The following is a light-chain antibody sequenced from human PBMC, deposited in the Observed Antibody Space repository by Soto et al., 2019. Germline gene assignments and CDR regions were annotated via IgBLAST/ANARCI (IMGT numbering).Light chain of an antibody. J-gene: IGKJ1*01. CDR2: GAS. CDR1: QSVSSSY. Sequence: EIVLTQSPGTLSLSPGERATFSCRASQSVSSSYLAWYQQKPGQAPRLLIYGASSRPTGIPDRFSGRGSGADSTLTISRLDPEDFAVYYCQQYGSSPWTFGQGTKVDNK. V-gene: IGKV3-20*01. CDR3: QQYGSSPWT.